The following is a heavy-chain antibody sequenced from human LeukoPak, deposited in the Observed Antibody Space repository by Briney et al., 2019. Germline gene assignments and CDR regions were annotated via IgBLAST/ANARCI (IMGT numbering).Heavy chain of an antibody. J-gene: IGHJ4*02. Sequence: SVKVSCKASGGTFSSYAISWVRQAPGQGLEWMGGIIPIFGTAKYAQKVQGRVTITPDESTSTAYMELSSLRSEDTAVYYCARDWVSGSRFDYWGQGTLVTVSS. CDR1: GGTFSSYA. V-gene: IGHV1-69*13. D-gene: IGHD5-12*01. CDR2: IIPIFGTA. CDR3: ARDWVSGSRFDY.